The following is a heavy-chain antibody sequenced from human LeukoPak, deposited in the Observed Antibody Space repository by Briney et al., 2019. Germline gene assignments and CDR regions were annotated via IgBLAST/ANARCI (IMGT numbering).Heavy chain of an antibody. V-gene: IGHV3-21*01. CDR1: GLTFSSYS. J-gene: IGHJ4*02. D-gene: IGHD3-10*01. CDR2: ISGSGSYI. CDR3: ARARAYGSGSYFDY. Sequence: GGSLRLSCAASGLTFSSYSMNWVRQAPGKGLEWVSSISGSGSYIHYADSLKGRYTISRDNARNSLYLQMNSLRAEDTAVYYCARARAYGSGSYFDYWGQGTLVTVSS.